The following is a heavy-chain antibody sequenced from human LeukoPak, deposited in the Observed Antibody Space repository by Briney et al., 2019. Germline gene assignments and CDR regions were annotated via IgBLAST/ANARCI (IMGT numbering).Heavy chain of an antibody. Sequence: GASVKVSCKASGYTFTSYYMHWVRQAPGQGLEWMGIINPSGGSTSYAQKFQGRVTMTRDTSISTAYMELSRLRSDDTAVYYCARERVAPTIRSGACDIWGQGTMVTVSS. V-gene: IGHV1-46*01. J-gene: IGHJ3*02. CDR2: INPSGGST. CDR1: GYTFTSYY. D-gene: IGHD3-3*01. CDR3: ARERVAPTIRSGACDI.